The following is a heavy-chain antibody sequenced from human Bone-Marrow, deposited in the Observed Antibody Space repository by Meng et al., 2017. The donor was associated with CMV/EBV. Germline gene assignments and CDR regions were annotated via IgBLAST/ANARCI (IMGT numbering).Heavy chain of an antibody. Sequence: SVKVSCKASGGTFSSFAITWVRQAPGQGLEWMGGIIPIFGTANYAQKFQGRVTITTDESTSTAYMELSSLRSEDTAVYYCATASFDYNPVSFVGYYYGMDVWGQGTTVTVS. CDR2: IIPIFGTA. D-gene: IGHD4-11*01. V-gene: IGHV1-69*05. J-gene: IGHJ6*02. CDR1: GGTFSSFA. CDR3: ATASFDYNPVSFVGYYYGMDV.